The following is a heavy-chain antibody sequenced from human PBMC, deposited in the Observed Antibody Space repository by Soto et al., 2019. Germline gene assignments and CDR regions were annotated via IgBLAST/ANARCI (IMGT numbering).Heavy chain of an antibody. CDR1: GFTFSSYS. CDR2: ISSSSSTI. CDR3: AREGARGDTRGWFHP. V-gene: IGHV3-48*02. Sequence: EVQLVESGGGLVQPGGSLRLSCAASGFTFSSYSMNWVRQAPGKGLEWVSYISSSSSTIYYADSVKGRFTISRDNAKNSLYLQMNSLREEDTAVYYCAREGARGDTRGWFHPWGQGTLVTVSS. J-gene: IGHJ5*02. D-gene: IGHD3-16*01.